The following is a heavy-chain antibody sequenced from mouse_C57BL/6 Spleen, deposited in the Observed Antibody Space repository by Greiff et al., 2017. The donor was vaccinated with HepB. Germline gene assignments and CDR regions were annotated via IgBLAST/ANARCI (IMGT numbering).Heavy chain of an antibody. J-gene: IGHJ4*01. D-gene: IGHD2-14*01. Sequence: EVKVVESGGGLVKPGGSLKLSCAASGFTFSDYGMHWVRQAPEKGLEWVAYISSGSSTIYYADTVKGRFTISRDNAKNTLFLQMTSLRSEDTAMYYCARTYRTGAMDYWGQGTSVTVSS. V-gene: IGHV5-17*01. CDR3: ARTYRTGAMDY. CDR1: GFTFSDYG. CDR2: ISSGSSTI.